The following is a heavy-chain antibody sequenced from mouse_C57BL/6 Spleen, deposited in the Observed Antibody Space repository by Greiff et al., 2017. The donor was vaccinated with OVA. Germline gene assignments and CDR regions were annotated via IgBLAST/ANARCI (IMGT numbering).Heavy chain of an antibody. CDR3: ARGDGNFAY. CDR1: GYTFTDYY. J-gene: IGHJ3*01. Sequence: EVQLQQSGPELVKPGASVKISCKASGYTFTDYYMNWVKQSHGKSLEWIGDINPNNGGTSYNQKFKGKATLTVDKSSSTAYMGLRSLTSEDSAVYYCARGDGNFAYWGQGTLVTVSA. V-gene: IGHV1-26*01. D-gene: IGHD2-1*01. CDR2: INPNNGGT.